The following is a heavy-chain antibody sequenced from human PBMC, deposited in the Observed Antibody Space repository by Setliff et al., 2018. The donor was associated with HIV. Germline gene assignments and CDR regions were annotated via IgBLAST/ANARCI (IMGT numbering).Heavy chain of an antibody. Sequence: ASVKVSCKTSGYAFTDYSIHWVRQAPGQGLEWMGIINPSGGSTNYAQKFQGRVTMTRDTSTSTVYMELSSLRSEDTAVYYCARDHMSVGAWVGATSRGLFQHWGQGTLVTVPQ. CDR3: ARDHMSVGAWVGATSRGLFQH. CDR2: INPSGGST. J-gene: IGHJ1*01. V-gene: IGHV1-46*01. D-gene: IGHD1-26*01. CDR1: GYAFTDYS.